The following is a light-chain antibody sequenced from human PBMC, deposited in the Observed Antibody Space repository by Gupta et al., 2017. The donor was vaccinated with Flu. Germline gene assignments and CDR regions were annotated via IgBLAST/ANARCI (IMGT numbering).Light chain of an antibody. Sequence: MSCTRTSVNYVIHSSVLWCQQHPGKAPKVLIYEVNKRRSGVAHRFSGSKSGNTAALTITGLQAEDEAAYYCCSLATNSTSSGVFGGGTRLTVL. CDR3: CSLATNSTSSGV. CDR2: EVN. CDR1: SVNYVIHSS. V-gene: IGLV2-23*02. J-gene: IGLJ3*02.